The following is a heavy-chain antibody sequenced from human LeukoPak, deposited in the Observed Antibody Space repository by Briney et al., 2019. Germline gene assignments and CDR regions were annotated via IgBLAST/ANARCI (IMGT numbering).Heavy chain of an antibody. CDR2: ISGSGGST. J-gene: IGHJ5*02. D-gene: IGHD2-8*01. CDR1: GFTFSSYA. V-gene: IGHV3-23*01. Sequence: GGSLRLSCAASGFTFSSYAMSWVRQAPGKGLEWVSAISGSGGSTYYADSVKGRFTISRDNSKNTLYLQMNSLRAEDTAVYYCAKDPDIVLMVYATRFDPWGQGTLVTVSS. CDR3: AKDPDIVLMVYATRFDP.